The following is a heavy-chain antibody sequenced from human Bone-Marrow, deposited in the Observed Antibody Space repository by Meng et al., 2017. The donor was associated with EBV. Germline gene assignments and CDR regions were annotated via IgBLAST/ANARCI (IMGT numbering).Heavy chain of an antibody. D-gene: IGHD3-10*01. V-gene: IGHV1-8*01. J-gene: IGHJ4*02. CDR2: MSPDSGKT. CDR1: GYTFSSFD. CDR3: AREGENY. Sequence: GQYGVEVKKSGASVKVSCKGSGYTFSSFDINWVRQGTGQGLEWMGWMSPDSGKTGYAEKFQGRVTLTRDTSISTAYMELSSLRSEDTAVYYCAREGENYWGQGTLVTVSS.